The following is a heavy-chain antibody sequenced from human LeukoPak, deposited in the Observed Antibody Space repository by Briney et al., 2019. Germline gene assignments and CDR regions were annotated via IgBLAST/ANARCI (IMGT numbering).Heavy chain of an antibody. CDR1: GGSFSGYY. D-gene: IGHD4-17*01. V-gene: IGHV4-34*01. CDR3: AGVATVTTGVYY. CDR2: INHSGST. Sequence: SETLSLTCAVYGGSFSGYYWSWLRQPPGKGLEWIGEINHSGSTNYNPSLKSRVTISVDTSKNQFSLKLSSVTAADTAVYYCAGVATVTTGVYYWGQGTLVTVSS. J-gene: IGHJ4*02.